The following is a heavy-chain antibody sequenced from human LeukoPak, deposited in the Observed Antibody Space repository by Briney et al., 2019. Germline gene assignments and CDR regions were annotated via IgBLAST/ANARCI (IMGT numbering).Heavy chain of an antibody. CDR3: ARRYFDY. CDR2: IKQDGGEK. V-gene: IGHV3-7*03. Sequence: GGSLRLSCVASGFSLSGYWMYWVRQAAGKGLEWVANIKQDGGEKYYVDSVKGRFTISRDNAKNSLYLQMNSLRAEDTAVYYCARRYFDYWGQGTLVTVSS. J-gene: IGHJ4*02. CDR1: GFSLSGYW.